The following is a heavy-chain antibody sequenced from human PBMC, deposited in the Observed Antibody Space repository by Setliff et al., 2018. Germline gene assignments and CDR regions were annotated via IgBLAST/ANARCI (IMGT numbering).Heavy chain of an antibody. Sequence: GGSLRLSCAASGFLYSNNAFHWVRQTPGKGLEWVAVISYDGTITHYVDSVKGRFSISRDNSQNTLYLQMNSLSPEDTALYYCASSSGGNYEAYFDYWGQGTLVT. CDR2: ISYDGTIT. CDR1: GFLYSNNA. D-gene: IGHD2-15*01. J-gene: IGHJ4*02. V-gene: IGHV3-30*04. CDR3: ASSSGGNYEAYFDY.